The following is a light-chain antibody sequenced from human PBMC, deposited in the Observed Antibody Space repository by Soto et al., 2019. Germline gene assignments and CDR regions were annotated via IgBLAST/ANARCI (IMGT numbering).Light chain of an antibody. V-gene: IGLV1-44*01. CDR3: AAWDDSLNAGV. CDR1: SSNIGSKT. J-gene: IGLJ1*01. Sequence: QSVLTQAPSASGTPGKRVTISCSGSSSNIGSKTVNWYLQLPGMAPKLLIFNNHQRPSGVPDRFSGSKSGTSASLAISGLQSEDEADYYCAAWDDSLNAGVFGTGTKLTVL. CDR2: NNH.